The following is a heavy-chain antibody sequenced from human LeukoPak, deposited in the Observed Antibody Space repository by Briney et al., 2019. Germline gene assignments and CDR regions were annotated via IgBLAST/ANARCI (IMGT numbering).Heavy chain of an antibody. V-gene: IGHV3-74*01. J-gene: IGHJ6*02. D-gene: IGHD2-15*01. Sequence: GGSLRLSCAASGFTFSSYWMHWVRQAPGKGLVWVSRINSDGSSTSYADSVKGRFTISRDNAKNTLYLQMNSLRAEDTAVYYCAREVCCSGGSCYFRYYYYGMDVWGQGTTVTVSS. CDR3: AREVCCSGGSCYFRYYYYGMDV. CDR2: INSDGSST. CDR1: GFTFSSYW.